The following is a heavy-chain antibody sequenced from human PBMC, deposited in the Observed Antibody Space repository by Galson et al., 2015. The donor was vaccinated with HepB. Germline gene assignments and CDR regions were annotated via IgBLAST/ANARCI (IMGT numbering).Heavy chain of an antibody. J-gene: IGHJ4*02. CDR3: ASSGVTAPLAFDY. CDR2: IYPSGST. CDR1: GGSINSGGSS. D-gene: IGHD6-13*01. Sequence: TCAVSGGSINSGGSSWNWIRQPPGKGLEWIGFIYPSGSTYYPPSLKSRVTISIDRSKNQFSLKLTSVTAADTAVYFCASSGVTAPLAFDYWGQGALVTVSS. V-gene: IGHV4-30-2*01.